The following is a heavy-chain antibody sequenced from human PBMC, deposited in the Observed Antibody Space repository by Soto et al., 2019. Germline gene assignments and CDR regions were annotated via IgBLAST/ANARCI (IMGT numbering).Heavy chain of an antibody. CDR1: GYTFTSYG. J-gene: IGHJ4*02. Sequence: ASVKVSCKASGYTFTSYGISWVRQAPGQGLEWMGWISAYNGNTNYAQKLQGRVTMTTDTSTSTAYMELRSLRSDDTVVYYCARVSFTRSSFDYWGQGTLVTVSS. CDR3: ARVSFTRSSFDY. CDR2: ISAYNGNT. V-gene: IGHV1-18*01.